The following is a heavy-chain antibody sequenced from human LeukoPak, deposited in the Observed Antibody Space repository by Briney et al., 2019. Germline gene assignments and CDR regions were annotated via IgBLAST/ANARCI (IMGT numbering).Heavy chain of an antibody. CDR2: ISSSSSYI. J-gene: IGHJ4*02. V-gene: IGHV3-21*01. CDR1: GFTFSSYS. D-gene: IGHD3-9*01. Sequence: GGSLRLSCAASGFTFSSYSMNWVRQAPGKGLEWVSSISSSSSYIYYADSVKGRFTISRDNAKNSLYLQMNSLRAEDTAVYYCARGPRYYDILTGYFFDYWGQGTLVTVSS. CDR3: ARGPRYYDILTGYFFDY.